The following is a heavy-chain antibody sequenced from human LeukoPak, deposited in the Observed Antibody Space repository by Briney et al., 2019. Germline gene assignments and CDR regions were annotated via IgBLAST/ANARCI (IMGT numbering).Heavy chain of an antibody. CDR3: ARGLYYDFWSGYPLGY. CDR1: GYTFTGDY. J-gene: IGHJ4*02. Sequence: ASVKVSCKASGYTFTGDYMHWVRQAPGQGLEWMGWINPNSGGTNYAQKFQGRVTMTRDTSISTAYMELSRLRSEDTAVYYCARGLYYDFWSGYPLGYWGQGTLVTVSS. D-gene: IGHD3-3*01. CDR2: INPNSGGT. V-gene: IGHV1-2*02.